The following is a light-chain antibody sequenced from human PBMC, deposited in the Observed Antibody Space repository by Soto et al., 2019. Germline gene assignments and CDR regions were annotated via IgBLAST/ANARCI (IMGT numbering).Light chain of an antibody. V-gene: IGLV2-14*03. CDR3: SSFTGSNYV. CDR1: ISDVGGYNF. Sequence: QSVLTQPASVSGSPGQSITISCTGNISDVGGYNFVSWYQQYPGKAPKLMICDVSNRPSGVSNRFSGSKSGNTASLTISGLQAEDEADYYCSSFTGSNYVFGTETKVTVL. CDR2: DVS. J-gene: IGLJ1*01.